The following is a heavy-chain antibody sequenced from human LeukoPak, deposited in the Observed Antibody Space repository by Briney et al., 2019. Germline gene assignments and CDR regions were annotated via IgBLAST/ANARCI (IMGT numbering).Heavy chain of an antibody. Sequence: ASVKVSCKASGYTFINYGMGWWGKAPGQGLEWMGWISAYIGNTNYARRLQGRVTMTTDTSTSTAHMELRSLRSDDTAVYYCARGDSTSWLLFDSWGQGTLVTVSS. V-gene: IGHV1-18*01. CDR2: ISAYIGNT. CDR3: ARGDSTSWLLFDS. J-gene: IGHJ4*02. D-gene: IGHD5-18*01. CDR1: GYTFINYG.